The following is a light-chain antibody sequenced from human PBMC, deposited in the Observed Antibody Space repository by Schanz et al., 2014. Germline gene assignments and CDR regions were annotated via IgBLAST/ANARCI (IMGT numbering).Light chain of an antibody. CDR1: SSDVGPYDR. J-gene: IGLJ3*02. CDR2: DVS. Sequence: QSALTQPPSVSGSPGQSVTISCTGTSSDVGPYDRVSWYQQPPGTAPKLMIYDVSDRPSGVSNRFSGSKSGNTASLTISGLQPEDEADYYCISYTSSRTKGVFGGGTKLTVL. CDR3: ISYTSSRTKGV. V-gene: IGLV2-18*02.